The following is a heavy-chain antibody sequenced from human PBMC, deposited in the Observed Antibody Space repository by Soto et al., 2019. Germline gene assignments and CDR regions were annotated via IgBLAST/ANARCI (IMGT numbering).Heavy chain of an antibody. CDR2: TIPALGKT. V-gene: IGHV1-69*10. D-gene: IGHD3-10*01. Sequence: ASVQVSCKTSGDNFKKNVFTWVRQAPGQGLEWMGGTIPALGKTHYIEKFQGRVTITVDDATRTVYMEVRDLTSEDTAISYCARGPFRPSAMDVWGQGTTVTVSS. CDR3: ARGPFRPSAMDV. J-gene: IGHJ6*02. CDR1: GDNFKKNV.